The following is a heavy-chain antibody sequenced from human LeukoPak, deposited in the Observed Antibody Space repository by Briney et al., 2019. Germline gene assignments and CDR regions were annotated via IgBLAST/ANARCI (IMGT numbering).Heavy chain of an antibody. J-gene: IGHJ4*02. CDR3: ARGGYTYGVRPF. Sequence: GGSLRLSCAASGFTFSSYWMSWVRQAPGKGLEWVVNINQDGSDKYYVDSVKGRFTISRDNAKNSLYLQMNSLSAEDTAVYYCARGGYTYGVRPFWEQGTLVSVSS. D-gene: IGHD5-18*01. CDR1: GFTFSSYW. CDR2: INQDGSDK. V-gene: IGHV3-7*01.